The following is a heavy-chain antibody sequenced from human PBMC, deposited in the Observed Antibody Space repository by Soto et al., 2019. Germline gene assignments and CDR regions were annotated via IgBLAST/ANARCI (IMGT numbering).Heavy chain of an antibody. CDR1: GFTFSSYA. Sequence: GGSLRLSCAASGFTFSSYAMSWVRQAPGKGLEWVSAISGSGGSTYYADSVKGRFTISRDNSKNTLYLQMNSLRAEDTAVYYCAKDILADTAMVTPFDYWGQGTLVTVSS. J-gene: IGHJ4*02. CDR3: AKDILADTAMVTPFDY. CDR2: ISGSGGST. D-gene: IGHD5-18*01. V-gene: IGHV3-23*01.